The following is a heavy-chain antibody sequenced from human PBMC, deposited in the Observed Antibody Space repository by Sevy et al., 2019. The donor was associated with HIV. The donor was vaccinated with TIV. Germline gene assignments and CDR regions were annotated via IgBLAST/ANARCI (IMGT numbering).Heavy chain of an antibody. D-gene: IGHD3-10*01. V-gene: IGHV1-46*01. CDR1: GYIFTRYY. CDR2: INPSGGST. CDR3: ARGPLYGSGNFYYFDY. Sequence: ASVKVSCKASGYIFTRYYMHWVRQAPGQGLEWMGIINPSGGSTSYAQKFQGRVTMTRDTSTSTVYMELSSLRSEDTAVYYCARGPLYGSGNFYYFDYWGQGILVTVSS. J-gene: IGHJ4*02.